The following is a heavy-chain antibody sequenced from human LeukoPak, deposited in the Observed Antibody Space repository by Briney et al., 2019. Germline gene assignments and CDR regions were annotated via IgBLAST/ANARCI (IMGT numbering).Heavy chain of an antibody. J-gene: IGHJ3*02. CDR1: GFTFSNYA. D-gene: IGHD2/OR15-2a*01. V-gene: IGHV3-23*01. CDR2: ITSTGGTT. CDR3: AKDGRNSPLM. Sequence: GGSLRLSCAASGFTFSNYAMSWVRQAPGKGLDWVSGITSTGGTTYYADSVQGRFTIPRDNSRNMLYLQMNSLRAEDTAVYYCAKDGRNSPLMWGQGTVVSVSS.